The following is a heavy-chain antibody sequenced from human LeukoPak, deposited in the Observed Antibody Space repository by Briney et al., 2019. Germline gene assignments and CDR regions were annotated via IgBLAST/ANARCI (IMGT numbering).Heavy chain of an antibody. J-gene: IGHJ4*02. CDR3: ARGLYYYDTSGYLYY. V-gene: IGHV3-53*01. Sequence: GGSLRLSRAASGFTVSSNYMSWVRQAPGKGLEWVSVIHTDGNTYYADSVKGRFTISRDNSKNTVYLQMNSLRAEDTAVYYCARGLYYYDTSGYLYYWGQGTLVTVSS. CDR2: IHTDGNT. D-gene: IGHD3-22*01. CDR1: GFTVSSNY.